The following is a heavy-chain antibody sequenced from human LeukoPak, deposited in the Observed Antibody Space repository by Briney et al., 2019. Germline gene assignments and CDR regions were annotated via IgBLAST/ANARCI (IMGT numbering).Heavy chain of an antibody. CDR1: GFAFTNYG. V-gene: IGHV3-74*01. J-gene: IGHJ4*02. CDR3: ARNYNGMSY. Sequence: PGGSLRLSCVASGFAFTNYGMMWVRQAPGKGLVWVSYINNDGRSTTYADSVKGRFTISRDNAKNTLYLQMNSLRDDDTAMYYCARNYNGMSYWGQGTLVTVSS. CDR2: INNDGRST. D-gene: IGHD1-26*01.